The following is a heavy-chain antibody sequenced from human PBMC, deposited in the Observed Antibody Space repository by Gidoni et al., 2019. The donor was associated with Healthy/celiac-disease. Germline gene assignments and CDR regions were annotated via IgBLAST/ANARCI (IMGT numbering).Heavy chain of an antibody. J-gene: IGHJ2*01. D-gene: IGHD1-26*01. V-gene: IGHV3-53*02. CDR3: AREDGSWENWYFDL. CDR1: GFTVSSNY. CDR2: IYSGGST. Sequence: EVQLVETGGGLIQPGGSLRLSCAASGFTVSSNYMSWVRQAPGKGLEWVSVIYSGGSTYYADSVKGRFTISRDNSKNTLYLQMNSLRAEDTAVYYCAREDGSWENWYFDLWGRGTLVTVSS.